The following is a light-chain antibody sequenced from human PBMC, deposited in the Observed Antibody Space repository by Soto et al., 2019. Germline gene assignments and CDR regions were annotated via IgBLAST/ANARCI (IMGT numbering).Light chain of an antibody. Sequence: EIAMTQSPATLSVSPGERATLSCRASQSVSSKLAWYQQKPGQAPRLLIYDASTRATGIPARFSGSGSGTDFTLTISRLEPEDFAVYYCRQYGNSPITFGQGTRLEI. CDR1: QSVSSK. CDR3: RQYGNSPIT. V-gene: IGKV3-15*01. CDR2: DAS. J-gene: IGKJ5*01.